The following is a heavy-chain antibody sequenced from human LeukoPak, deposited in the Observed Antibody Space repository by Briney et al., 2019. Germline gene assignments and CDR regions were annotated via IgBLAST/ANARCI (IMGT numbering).Heavy chain of an antibody. D-gene: IGHD3-10*01. Sequence: GGSLRLSCSASGFTFSSYAMHWVRQAPGKGLEWVSAISGSGGSTYYADSVKGRFTISRDNSKNTLYLQMNSLRAEDTAVYYCAKVTRARYGSGSYSWFDPWGQGTLVTVSS. CDR1: GFTFSSYA. CDR3: AKVTRARYGSGSYSWFDP. V-gene: IGHV3-23*01. J-gene: IGHJ5*02. CDR2: ISGSGGST.